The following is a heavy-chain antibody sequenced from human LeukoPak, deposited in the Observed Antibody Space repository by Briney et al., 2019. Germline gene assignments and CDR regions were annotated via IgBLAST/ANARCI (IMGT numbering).Heavy chain of an antibody. CDR2: IYYSGST. CDR1: GGSFSGYY. D-gene: IGHD3-3*01. CDR3: ARFIKKSGFDY. Sequence: SETLSLTCAVYGGSFSGYYWSWLRQPPGKGPEWIGSIYYSGSTYYNPSLKSRVTISVDTSKNQFSLKLSSVTAADTAVYYCARFIKKSGFDYWGQGTLVTVSS. J-gene: IGHJ4*02. V-gene: IGHV4-34*01.